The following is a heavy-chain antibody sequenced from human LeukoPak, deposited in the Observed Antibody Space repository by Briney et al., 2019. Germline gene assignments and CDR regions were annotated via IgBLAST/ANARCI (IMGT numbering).Heavy chain of an antibody. Sequence: NTSETLSLTCAVSGGSISSGGYSWSWIRQPPGKGLEWIGYIYHSGSTYYNPSLKSRVTISVDRSKNQFSLKLSSVTAADTAVYYCARGNRRITMVRGVIPAGFDYWGQGTLVTVSS. D-gene: IGHD3-10*01. CDR2: IYHSGST. CDR1: GGSISSGGYS. V-gene: IGHV4-30-2*01. J-gene: IGHJ4*02. CDR3: ARGNRRITMVRGVIPAGFDY.